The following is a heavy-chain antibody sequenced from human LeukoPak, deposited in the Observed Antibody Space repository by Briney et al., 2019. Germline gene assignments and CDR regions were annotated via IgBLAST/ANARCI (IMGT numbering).Heavy chain of an antibody. CDR3: ARVAIFGVVTPNWFDP. CDR1: GYTFTGYY. V-gene: IGHV1-2*02. CDR2: INPNSGGT. D-gene: IGHD3-3*01. J-gene: IGHJ5*02. Sequence: GASVKVSCKASGYTFTGYYMHWVRQAPGQGLEWMGWINPNSGGTNYAQKFKGRVTMTRDTSISTAYMELSRLRSDDTAVYYCARVAIFGVVTPNWFDPWGQGTLVTVSS.